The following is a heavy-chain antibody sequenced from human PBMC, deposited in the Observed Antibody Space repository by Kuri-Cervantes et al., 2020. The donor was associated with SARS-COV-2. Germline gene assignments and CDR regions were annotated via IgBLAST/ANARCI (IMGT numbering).Heavy chain of an antibody. D-gene: IGHD4-11*01. CDR3: ARGSAGGRYSNYLLDY. Sequence: ASVKVSCKASGYTFTSYYMHWVRQAPGQGLEWMGIINPSGGSTSYAQKFQGRVTMTRDTSTSTVYMELSSLGSEDTAVYYCARGSAGGRYSNYLLDYWGQGTLVTVSS. CDR1: GYTFTSYY. J-gene: IGHJ4*02. CDR2: INPSGGST. V-gene: IGHV1-46*01.